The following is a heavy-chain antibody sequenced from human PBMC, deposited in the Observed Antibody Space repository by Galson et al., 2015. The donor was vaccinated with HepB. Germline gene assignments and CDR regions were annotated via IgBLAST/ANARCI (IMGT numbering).Heavy chain of an antibody. D-gene: IGHD1-26*01. CDR1: GYPFTSYA. Sequence: SVKVSCKASGYPFTSYAMNWVRQAPGRGLEWMGWINTDTGNPTYAQGFTGRFVFSLDTSVSTAYLQINSLKAEDTAVYYCARPLVGRSGNYFFDDWGQGTLLTVSS. J-gene: IGHJ4*02. CDR3: ARPLVGRSGNYFFDD. CDR2: INTDTGNP. V-gene: IGHV7-4-1*02.